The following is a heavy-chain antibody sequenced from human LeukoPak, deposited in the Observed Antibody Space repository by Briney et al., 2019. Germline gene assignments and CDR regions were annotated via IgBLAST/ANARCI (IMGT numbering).Heavy chain of an antibody. J-gene: IGHJ5*02. Sequence: PGGSLRLSCVASGFTLSTYGMSWVRQAPGKGLQWVSAIGGSGSPTYYADSVRGRFTISRDNFKSTLYLQMNSLRAEDTAVYYCAKGGIAWYGYDLWGQGTLVTVSS. CDR2: IGGSGSPT. D-gene: IGHD6-13*01. CDR1: GFTLSTYG. CDR3: AKGGIAWYGYDL. V-gene: IGHV3-23*01.